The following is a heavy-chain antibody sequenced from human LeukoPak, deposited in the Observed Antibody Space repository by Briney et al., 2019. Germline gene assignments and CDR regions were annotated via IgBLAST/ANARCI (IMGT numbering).Heavy chain of an antibody. CDR1: GLSLNSYA. D-gene: IGHD3-10*01. CDR3: AQGGSEIYYFYHGMDV. CDR2: ISYDGSNK. Sequence: PGGSLRLSCAASGLSLNSYAIHWVRQAPGKGLEWVTAISYDGSNKHYADSVRGRLTISRDNSKNTLYLQMNSLRSDDTAVYYCAQGGSEIYYFYHGMDVWGRGTTVTVSS. J-gene: IGHJ6*02. V-gene: IGHV3-30*03.